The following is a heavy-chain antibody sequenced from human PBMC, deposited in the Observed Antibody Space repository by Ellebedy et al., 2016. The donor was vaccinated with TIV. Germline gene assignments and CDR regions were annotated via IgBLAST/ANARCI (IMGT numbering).Heavy chain of an antibody. CDR3: VKGRRPGTPYSIFDY. V-gene: IGHV3-43*02. CDR1: GFKFDDYA. Sequence: PGGSLRLSCVVSGFKFDDYAMHWVRQVSGKGLEWVSLVNGHDDSKYYAGSVKGRFTISRDNGDNSLALQMRSLRSEDTALYYCVKGRRPGTPYSIFDYWGPGIQVTVSS. D-gene: IGHD3-3*02. J-gene: IGHJ4*02. CDR2: VNGHDDSK.